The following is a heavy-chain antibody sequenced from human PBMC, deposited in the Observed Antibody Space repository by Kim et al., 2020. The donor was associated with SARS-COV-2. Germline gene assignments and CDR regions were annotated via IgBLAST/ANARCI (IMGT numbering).Heavy chain of an antibody. CDR1: GFTFSDCY. D-gene: IGHD2-15*01. V-gene: IGHV3-11*03. Sequence: GSLRLSCAASGFTFSDCYMSWIRQAPGKGLEWVSYISSSSSYTNYADSVKGRFTISRDNAKNSLYLQMNSLRAEDTAVYYCASYCSGGSCSPDYWGQGTLVTVSS. J-gene: IGHJ4*02. CDR3: ASYCSGGSCSPDY. CDR2: ISSSSSYT.